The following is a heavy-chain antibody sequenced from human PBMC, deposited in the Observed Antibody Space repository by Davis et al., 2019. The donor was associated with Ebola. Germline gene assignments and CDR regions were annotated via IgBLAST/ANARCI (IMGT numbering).Heavy chain of an antibody. CDR1: GFTFRGSA. CDR3: ASSGISHFFYYGLDV. V-gene: IGHV4-59*01. CDR2: IYYSGST. J-gene: IGHJ6*02. D-gene: IGHD3-3*02. Sequence: LSCAASGFTFRGSAMHWVRQPPGKGLEWIGYIYYSGSTDYNPSLKSRVTISVDTSKNKFSLNLRSVTAADTAVYFCASSGISHFFYYGLDVWGQGTTVTVSS.